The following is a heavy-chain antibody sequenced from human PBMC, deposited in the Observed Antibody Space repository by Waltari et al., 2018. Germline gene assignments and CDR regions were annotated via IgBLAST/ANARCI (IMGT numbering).Heavy chain of an antibody. CDR2: ISGSGGST. Sequence: EVQLLESGGGLVQPGGSLRLSCAAPGFTFSSYAMTWFRQAPGKGLEWVSAISGSGGSTYYADSVKGRFTISRDNSKNTLYLQMNSLRAEDTAVYYCAKAEYYYYYGMDVWGQGTTVTVSS. CDR1: GFTFSSYA. CDR3: AKAEYYYYYGMDV. V-gene: IGHV3-23*01. J-gene: IGHJ6*02.